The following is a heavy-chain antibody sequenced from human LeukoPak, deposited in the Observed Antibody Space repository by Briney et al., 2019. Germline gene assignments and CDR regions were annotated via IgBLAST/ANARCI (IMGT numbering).Heavy chain of an antibody. D-gene: IGHD3-10*01. J-gene: IGHJ4*02. CDR1: GYSFTSYW. CDR3: ARVPHPTKRSAYYYGSGRKMKFGWLFDY. Sequence: PGESLKISCKGSGYSFTSYWIGWVRQMPGKGLEWMGIIYPGDSDTRYSPSFQGQVTISADKSISTAYLQWSSLKASDTAMYYCARVPHPTKRSAYYYGSGRKMKFGWLFDYWGQGTLVTVSS. CDR2: IYPGDSDT. V-gene: IGHV5-51*01.